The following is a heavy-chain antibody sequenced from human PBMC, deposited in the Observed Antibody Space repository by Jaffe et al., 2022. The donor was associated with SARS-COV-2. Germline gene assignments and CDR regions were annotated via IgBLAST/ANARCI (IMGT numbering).Heavy chain of an antibody. V-gene: IGHV2-5*02. CDR3: VHNRPNHVDWLNYRGFFDS. CDR1: GFSLTSTGVG. CDR2: IYWDNDK. J-gene: IGHJ5*01. Sequence: QITLKESGPTLVKPLETLTLTCHVSGFSLTSTGVGVGWIRQPPGKALEWLALIYWDNDKRYSPSLRTRLTVTRDTSKNQVVLKMTYVDPADTATYFCVHNRPNHVDWLNYRGFFDSWGQGIRVSVSS. D-gene: IGHD3-9*01.